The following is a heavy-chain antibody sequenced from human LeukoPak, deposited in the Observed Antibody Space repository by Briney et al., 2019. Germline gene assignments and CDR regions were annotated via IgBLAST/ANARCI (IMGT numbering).Heavy chain of an antibody. J-gene: IGHJ3*02. V-gene: IGHV3-30*04. Sequence: GGSLRLSCAASGFTFSSYAMHWVHQAPGKGLEWVAVISYDGSNKYYADSVKGRFTISRDNSKNTLYLQMNSLRAEDTAVYYCASTRGAAFDIWGQGTMVTVSS. CDR1: GFTFSSYA. CDR2: ISYDGSNK. D-gene: IGHD2-2*01. CDR3: ASTRGAAFDI.